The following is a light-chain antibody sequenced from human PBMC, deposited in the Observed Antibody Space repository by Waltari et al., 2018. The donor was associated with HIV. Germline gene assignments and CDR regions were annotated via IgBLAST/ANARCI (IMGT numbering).Light chain of an antibody. Sequence: QSALTQPASVSGSPGQSITISCTGTSSDIGTYNYVPWYQQHPGEAPKLIIYEVSHRRAVVSHRFSGAKSGSTASLTISGLQAEDEADYYFSSYTTCSTLEFGGGTKLTVL. CDR2: EVS. CDR3: SSYTTCSTLE. CDR1: SSDIGTYNY. V-gene: IGLV2-14*01. J-gene: IGLJ2*01.